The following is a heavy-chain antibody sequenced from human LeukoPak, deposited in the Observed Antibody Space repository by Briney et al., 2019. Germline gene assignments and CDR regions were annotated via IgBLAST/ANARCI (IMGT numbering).Heavy chain of an antibody. D-gene: IGHD3-22*01. J-gene: IGHJ4*02. Sequence: PGGSLRLSCAASGFTFSNAWMSWVRQAPGKGLEWVGRIKSKTDGGTTDYAAPVKGRFTISRDDSKNTLYLQMNSLKTEDTAVYYCTTVGGGDLTYYYDSSGYYREEPSDYWGQGTLVTVSS. V-gene: IGHV3-15*01. CDR3: TTVGGGDLTYYYDSSGYYREEPSDY. CDR2: IKSKTDGGTT. CDR1: GFTFSNAW.